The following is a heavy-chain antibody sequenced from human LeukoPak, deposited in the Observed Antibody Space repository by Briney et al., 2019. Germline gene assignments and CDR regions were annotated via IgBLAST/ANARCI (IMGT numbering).Heavy chain of an antibody. J-gene: IGHJ4*02. Sequence: ASVKVSCKASGYTFTSYYMHWVRQAPGQGLEWMGIINPSGGSTSYAQKFQGRVTMTEDTSTDTAYMELSSLRSEDTAVYCCATSGYSGYGIDYWGQGTLVAVSS. V-gene: IGHV1-46*01. CDR1: GYTFTSYY. CDR3: ATSGYSGYGIDY. D-gene: IGHD5-12*01. CDR2: INPSGGST.